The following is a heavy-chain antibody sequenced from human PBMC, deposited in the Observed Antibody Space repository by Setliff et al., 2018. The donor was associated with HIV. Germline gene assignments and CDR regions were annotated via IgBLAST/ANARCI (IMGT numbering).Heavy chain of an antibody. V-gene: IGHV3-48*01. D-gene: IGHD3-10*01. CDR1: GFTSSYYS. J-gene: IGHJ4*02. CDR3: ARDGPGSSYFFDY. CDR2: ISSSGTTM. Sequence: GGSLRLSCAASGFTSSYYSMTWVRQAPGKGLEWVSYISSSGTTMYYADSVKGRFTISRDNGKNSLYLQMNSLRAEDTAVYYCARDGPGSSYFFDYWGQGTVVTVSS.